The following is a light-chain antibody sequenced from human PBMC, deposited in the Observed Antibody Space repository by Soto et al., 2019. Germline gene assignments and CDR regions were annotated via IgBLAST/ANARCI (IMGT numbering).Light chain of an antibody. J-gene: IGLJ1*01. CDR3: AAWDDSLNGRHV. V-gene: IGLV1-44*01. CDR1: GANIGSNT. Sequence: QSVLTQPPSASGTPGQRVTISCSGSGANIGSNTVNWFQQLPGTAPKLLIYSDNQRPSGVPGRFSGSKSGTSASLAISGLQSEDEADYYCAAWDDSLNGRHVFXTGTKATV. CDR2: SDN.